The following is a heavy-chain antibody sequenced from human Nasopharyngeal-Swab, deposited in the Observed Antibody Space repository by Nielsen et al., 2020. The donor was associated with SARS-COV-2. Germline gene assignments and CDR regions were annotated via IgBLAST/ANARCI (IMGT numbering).Heavy chain of an antibody. Sequence: GGSLRLSCAASGFTFSRSAMNWVRQAPGKGLEWVSGISWNSGSIGYADSVKGRFAISRDNAKNSLYLQMNSLRAEDTALYYCATLGDFWSGYSPDYWGQGTLVTVSS. CDR3: ATLGDFWSGYSPDY. V-gene: IGHV3-9*01. J-gene: IGHJ4*02. CDR1: GFTFSRSA. D-gene: IGHD3-3*01. CDR2: ISWNSGSI.